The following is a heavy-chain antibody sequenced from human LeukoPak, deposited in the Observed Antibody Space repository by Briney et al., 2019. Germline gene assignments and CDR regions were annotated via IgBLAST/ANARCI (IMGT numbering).Heavy chain of an antibody. J-gene: IGHJ4*02. CDR2: IKSDGSST. Sequence: GSLRLSCAASGFTFSRYWMHWVRQAPGKGLVWVSRIKSDGSSTSYADSVKGRFTISRDNAKNTLYLQMNSLRAEDTAVYYCARGSSGFFDYWGQGTLVTVSS. D-gene: IGHD6-19*01. CDR3: ARGSSGFFDY. CDR1: GFTFSRYW. V-gene: IGHV3-74*01.